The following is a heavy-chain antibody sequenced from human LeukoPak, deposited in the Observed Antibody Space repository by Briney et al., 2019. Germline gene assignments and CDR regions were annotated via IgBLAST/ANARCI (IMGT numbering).Heavy chain of an antibody. V-gene: IGHV3-9*01. D-gene: IGHD6-19*01. CDR2: ISWNSGSI. CDR1: GYTFDDYA. CDR3: AKDIQGIAVAGTFDY. Sequence: PGGSLRLSCAASGYTFDDYAMHWVRQAPGKGLEWVSGISWNSGSIGYADSVKGRFTISRDNAKNSLYLQMNSLRAEDTALYYCAKDIQGIAVAGTFDYWGQGTLVTVSS. J-gene: IGHJ4*02.